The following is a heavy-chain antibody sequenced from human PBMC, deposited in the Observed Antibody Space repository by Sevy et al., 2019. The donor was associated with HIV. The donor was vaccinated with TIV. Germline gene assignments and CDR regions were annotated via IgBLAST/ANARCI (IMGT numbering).Heavy chain of an antibody. CDR2: ISGSGEYT. V-gene: IGHV3-23*01. Sequence: GGSLRLSCAASELTFSTSAMSWVRQGPGKGLEWVSAISGSGEYTFYADSVKGRFTISRDSSKNTVSLEMNSLGVEETATYYCAIVGENYYGSARCYFDYWGQGSVVTVSS. CDR1: ELTFSTSA. D-gene: IGHD3-10*01. CDR3: AIVGENYYGSARCYFDY. J-gene: IGHJ4*02.